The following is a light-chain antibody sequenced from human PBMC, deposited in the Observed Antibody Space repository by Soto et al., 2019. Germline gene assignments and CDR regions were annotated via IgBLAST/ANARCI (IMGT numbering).Light chain of an antibody. V-gene: IGKV1-6*01. CDR2: AAS. Sequence: IPMKQSPSSLSASVVDRITITCRASQGIRNDLGWYQQKPGKAPKLLIYAASSLQSGVPSRFSGSGSGTDFTLTISSLQPEDFTPYYCLLAYYYPPTFGQGTKVDNK. J-gene: IGKJ1*01. CDR3: LLAYYYPPT. CDR1: QGIRND.